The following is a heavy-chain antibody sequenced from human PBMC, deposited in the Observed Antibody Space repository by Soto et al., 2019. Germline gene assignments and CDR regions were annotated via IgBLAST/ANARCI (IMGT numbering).Heavy chain of an antibody. CDR1: GFSLTTSGVG. V-gene: IGHV2-5*02. Sequence: QITLNESGPTQVKPRQTLTLTCTFSGFSLTTSGVGVAWIRQSPGKAPEWLALIYWVDDKRYSPSLKSRLTITKDFSKTQVVLTMADLDPADTATYYCAHRVLRTVFGLVTTTAIYFDFWGQGTPVAVSS. J-gene: IGHJ4*02. CDR3: AHRVLRTVFGLVTTTAIYFDF. CDR2: IYWVDDK. D-gene: IGHD3-3*01.